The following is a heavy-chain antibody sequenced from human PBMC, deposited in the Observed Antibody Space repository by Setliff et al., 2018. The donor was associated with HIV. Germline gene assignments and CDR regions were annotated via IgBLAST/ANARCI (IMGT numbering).Heavy chain of an antibody. Sequence: PSETLSLTCSVSGASVNYNTWSWIRQAPGKGLQWIGFIYNSVTTNYKPSLKSRATISLDTSKTQFSLKLTSVTAADTAVYYCARGGTSSNWFGPWGQGTLVTVSS. CDR3: ARGGTSSNWFGP. D-gene: IGHD2-2*01. V-gene: IGHV4-59*02. CDR2: IYNSVTT. CDR1: GASVNYNT. J-gene: IGHJ5*02.